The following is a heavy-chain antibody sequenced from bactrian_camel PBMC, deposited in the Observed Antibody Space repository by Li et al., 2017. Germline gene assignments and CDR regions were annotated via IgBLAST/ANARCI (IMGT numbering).Heavy chain of an antibody. CDR3: AYSWTVTAPAGLEAMTRPDFGY. J-gene: IGHJ6*01. CDR2: DAGGGRNA. V-gene: IGHV3S31*01. CDR1: EYTGT. D-gene: IGHD1*01. Sequence: VQLVESGGGSVQAGGSLRLSCEASEYTGTMSWFRQIPGKERDWIAGDAGGGRNAYYAQSVKGRFTITVDNSEKIWYLEMNSLNPEDTALYRCAYSWTVTAPAGLEAMTRPDFGYWGDGTQVTVS.